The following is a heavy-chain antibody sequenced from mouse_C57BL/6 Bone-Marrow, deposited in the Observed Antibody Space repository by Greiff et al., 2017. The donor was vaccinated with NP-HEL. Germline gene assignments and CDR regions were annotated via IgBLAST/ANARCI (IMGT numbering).Heavy chain of an antibody. CDR3: ARNGGTTVVATFHWYFDV. CDR1: GFSLTSYA. J-gene: IGHJ1*03. Sequence: VKLMESGPGLVAPSQSLSITCTVSGFSLTSYAISWVRQPPGKGLEWLGVIWTGGGTNYNSALKSRLSISKDNSKSQVFLKMNSLQTDDTARYYCARNGGTTVVATFHWYFDVWGTGTTVTVSS. CDR2: IWTGGGT. V-gene: IGHV2-9-1*01. D-gene: IGHD1-1*01.